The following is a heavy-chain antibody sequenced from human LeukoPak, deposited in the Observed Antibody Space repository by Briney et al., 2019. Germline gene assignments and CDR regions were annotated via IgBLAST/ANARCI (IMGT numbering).Heavy chain of an antibody. Sequence: PSETLSLTCTVSAGSINRFYWNWIRQSPGKGLEWIGYIHHSGSTKYNPSLKSRVTISVDTSKNQFSLKLSSVTAADTAVYYCARDSAAGTSLYYYYYYMDVWGKGTTVTISS. J-gene: IGHJ6*03. CDR3: ARDSAAGTSLYYYYYYMDV. D-gene: IGHD6-13*01. CDR1: AGSINRFY. CDR2: IHHSGST. V-gene: IGHV4-59*12.